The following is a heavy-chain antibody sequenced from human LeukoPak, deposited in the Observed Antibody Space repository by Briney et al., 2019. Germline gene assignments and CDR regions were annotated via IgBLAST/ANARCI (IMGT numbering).Heavy chain of an antibody. CDR2: INHSGST. CDR1: GGSFSGYY. Sequence: SSETVSLTCAVYGGSFSGYYWSWIGQPPGKGLEWIGEINHSGSTNYNPSLKSRVTILRDTSKNQVSLKLTSVTAADTAVYYCARGPIDNSFDYRGQGSLGTVSS. J-gene: IGHJ4*02. V-gene: IGHV4-34*01. CDR3: ARGPIDNSFDY. D-gene: IGHD3-22*01.